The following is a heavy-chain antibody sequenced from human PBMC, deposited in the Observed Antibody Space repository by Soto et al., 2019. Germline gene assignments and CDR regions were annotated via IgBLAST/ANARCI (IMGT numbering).Heavy chain of an antibody. Sequence: QLQLQESGPGLVKPSETLSLTCTVSGGSISSSSYYWGWIRQPPGKRLEWIGNIYYSGGTYYNPSLMSRVTISVDTSENQFFLKLSSVTAADTAVYYCARHQGGTYYPLVYWGQGTLVTVSS. V-gene: IGHV4-39*01. CDR1: GGSISSSSYY. CDR2: IYYSGGT. D-gene: IGHD1-26*01. J-gene: IGHJ4*02. CDR3: ARHQGGTYYPLVY.